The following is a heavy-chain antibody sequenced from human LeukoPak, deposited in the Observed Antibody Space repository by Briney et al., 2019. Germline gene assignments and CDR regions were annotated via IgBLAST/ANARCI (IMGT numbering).Heavy chain of an antibody. Sequence: GGTLRLSCAASGFTFSSYWMSWVRQAPGKGLEWVANIKQDGSEKYYVDSVKGRFTISRDNAKNSLYLQMNSLRAEDTAVYYCARDEGPYNWNPEFDYWGQGTLVTVSS. D-gene: IGHD1-20*01. CDR2: IKQDGSEK. CDR3: ARDEGPYNWNPEFDY. CDR1: GFTFSSYW. V-gene: IGHV3-7*01. J-gene: IGHJ4*02.